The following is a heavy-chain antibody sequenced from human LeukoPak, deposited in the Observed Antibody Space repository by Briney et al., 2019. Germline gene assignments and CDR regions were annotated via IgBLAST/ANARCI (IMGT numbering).Heavy chain of an antibody. Sequence: SVKVSCKASGGTFSSYAISWVRQAPGQGLEWMGRIIPILGIANYAQKFQGRVTITADKSTSTAYMELSSLRSEDTTVYYCARDQPRRYCSSTSCYTPNWFDPWGQGTLVTVSS. CDR3: ARDQPRRYCSSTSCYTPNWFDP. J-gene: IGHJ5*02. CDR1: GGTFSSYA. V-gene: IGHV1-69*04. CDR2: IIPILGIA. D-gene: IGHD2-2*02.